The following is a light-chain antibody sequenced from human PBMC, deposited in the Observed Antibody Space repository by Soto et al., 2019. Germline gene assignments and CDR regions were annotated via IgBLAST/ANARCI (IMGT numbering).Light chain of an antibody. V-gene: IGLV3-1*01. J-gene: IGLJ1*01. CDR1: KLGDKY. CDR3: QEWDSSTGYV. Sequence: SYELTQPPSVSVSPGQTASITCSGDKLGDKYACWYQQKPGQSPVLVIYQDSKRPSGIPERFSGSNSGNTATLTISGTQAMDEADYYCQEWDSSTGYVFGTGTKLTVL. CDR2: QDS.